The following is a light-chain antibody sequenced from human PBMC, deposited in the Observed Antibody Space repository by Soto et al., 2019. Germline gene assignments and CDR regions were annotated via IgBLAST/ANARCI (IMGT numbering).Light chain of an antibody. V-gene: IGLV1-40*01. Sequence: QSVLTQPPSVSGAPGQRVTISCTWSSSNIGAGYNVYWYQQLPGTAPKLLIYGNTNRPSGVPDRFSGSKSGTSASLAITGLQAEDEADYYCQSYDSSLRIYVFGTGTKLTVL. CDR2: GNT. CDR1: SSNIGAGYN. J-gene: IGLJ1*01. CDR3: QSYDSSLRIYV.